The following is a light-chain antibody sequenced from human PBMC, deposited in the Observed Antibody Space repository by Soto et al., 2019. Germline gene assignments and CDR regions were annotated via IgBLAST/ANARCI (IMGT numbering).Light chain of an antibody. J-gene: IGLJ2*01. CDR1: SSDIGGYNY. CDR2: EVT. CDR3: CSYAGSRTHVL. Sequence: QSALTQPPSASGSPGQSVTISCTGTSSDIGGYNYVSWYQQHPGKAPKLMIYEVTKRPSGVSNRFSGSKSGNTASLTISGLQAEDEAEYYCCSYAGSRTHVLFGGGTKVTVL. V-gene: IGLV2-8*01.